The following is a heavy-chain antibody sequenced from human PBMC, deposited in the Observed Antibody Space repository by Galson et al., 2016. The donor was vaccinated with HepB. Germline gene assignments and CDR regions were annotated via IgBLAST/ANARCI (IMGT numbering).Heavy chain of an antibody. CDR1: GGSISSRNYY. J-gene: IGHJ3*02. CDR2: IYYSGST. D-gene: IGHD3-22*01. CDR3: ARWSYDNSGYYYDAFDI. V-gene: IGHV4-39*07. Sequence: ETLSLTCTVSGGSISSRNYYWGWIRQPPGKGLEWIGSIYYSGSTYYNPSLKSRVTISVDTSKNQFSLKLSSVTAADTAVYYCARWSYDNSGYYYDAFDIWGQGTMVTVSS.